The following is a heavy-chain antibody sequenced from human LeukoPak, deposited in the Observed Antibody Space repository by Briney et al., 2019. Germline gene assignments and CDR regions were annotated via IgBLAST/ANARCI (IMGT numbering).Heavy chain of an antibody. CDR2: IYTSGNT. D-gene: IGHD4-17*01. V-gene: IGHV4-4*07. J-gene: IGHJ4*02. Sequence: PSETLSLTCTVAGGSISSYYWSWIRQPAGKELEWIGRIYTSGNTDYSPSLQSRVTMSVDTSKNQFSLKLSSVTAADTAVYYCARDRAVTDGHFDYWGQGTLVTVSS. CDR3: ARDRAVTDGHFDY. CDR1: GGSISSYY.